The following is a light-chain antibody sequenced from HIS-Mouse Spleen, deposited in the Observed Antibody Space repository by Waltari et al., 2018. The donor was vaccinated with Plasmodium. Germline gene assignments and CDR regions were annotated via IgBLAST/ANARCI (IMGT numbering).Light chain of an antibody. J-gene: IGKJ1*01. CDR3: QQYNSYSWT. CDR2: KAS. V-gene: IGKV1-5*03. Sequence: DIQMTQSPSTLSASVGARVTITCRASQSLSSWLAWYQQKPGKATKLLIYKASSLESGVPSRFSGSGSGTEFTLTISSLQPDDFATYYCQQYNSYSWTFGQGTKVEIK. CDR1: QSLSSW.